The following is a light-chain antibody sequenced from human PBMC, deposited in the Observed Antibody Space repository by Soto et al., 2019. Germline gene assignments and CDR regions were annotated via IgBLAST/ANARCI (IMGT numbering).Light chain of an antibody. CDR2: EVS. Sequence: QSALTQPASVSGSPGQSITISCTGSSSDVGNYKYVSWYQQHPGKVPKLMIYEVSNRPSGVSNRVSCSKSGNTASLTISGLQAEDETDYYCFSYTSSGTYVFGTGTKVTVL. V-gene: IGLV2-14*01. CDR3: FSYTSSGTYV. J-gene: IGLJ1*01. CDR1: SSDVGNYKY.